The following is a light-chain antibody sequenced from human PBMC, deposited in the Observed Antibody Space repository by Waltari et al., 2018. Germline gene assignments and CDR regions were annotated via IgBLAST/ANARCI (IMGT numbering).Light chain of an antibody. CDR2: AAS. J-gene: IGKJ5*01. CDR3: QQLNSYPRIT. Sequence: DIQLTQSPSFLSASVGDRVTITCRASQGISSYLAWYQQKPGKAPKLLIYAASTLQSGVPSRFSGSGAGTEVTLTISSLQPEDFATYYCQQLNSYPRITFGQGTRLEIK. V-gene: IGKV1-9*01. CDR1: QGISSY.